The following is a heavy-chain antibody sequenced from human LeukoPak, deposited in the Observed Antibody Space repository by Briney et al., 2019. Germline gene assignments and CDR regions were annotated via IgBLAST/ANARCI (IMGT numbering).Heavy chain of an antibody. J-gene: IGHJ4*02. CDR3: ARDVSDIVATIRVDY. D-gene: IGHD5-12*01. CDR1: GYTFTSYG. V-gene: IGHV1-18*01. CDR2: ISAYNGNT. Sequence: ASVKVFCKASGYTFTSYGISWVRQAPGQGLEWMGWISAYNGNTNYAQKLQGRVTMTTDTSTSTAYMELRSLRSDDTAVYYCARDVSDIVATIRVDYWGQGTLVTVSS.